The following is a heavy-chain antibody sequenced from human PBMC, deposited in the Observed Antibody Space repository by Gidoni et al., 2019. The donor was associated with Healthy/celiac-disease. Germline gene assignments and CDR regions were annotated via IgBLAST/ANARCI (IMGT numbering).Heavy chain of an antibody. CDR1: CRTFSRNA. D-gene: IGHD2-21*02. CDR3: ARAYVVVTAILDAFDI. V-gene: IGHV1-69*01. CDR2: IIPIFGTA. J-gene: IGHJ3*02. Sequence: QVRLVQPGAEPTKPRSSVKVSCHPSCRTFSRNALSWVRQAPGRGLEWMGGIIPIFGTANYEQKFQGRVTITADESTSTAYMELSSLRSEDTAVYYCARAYVVVTAILDAFDIWGQGTMVTVSS.